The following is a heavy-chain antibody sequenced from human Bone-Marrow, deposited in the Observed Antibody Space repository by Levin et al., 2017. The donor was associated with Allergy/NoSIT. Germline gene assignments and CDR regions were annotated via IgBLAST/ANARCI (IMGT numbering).Heavy chain of an antibody. CDR3: ARDDYGRYCDVTTCHYYMDV. D-gene: IGHD2-15*01. CDR2: ISAYNGDT. CDR1: GSTFNMYG. J-gene: IGHJ6*03. V-gene: IGHV1-18*01. Sequence: TGGSLRLSCKASGSTFNMYGITWVRQAPGQGLEWMGWISAYNGDTNYSQKVQGRVTMTTETSTSTAYMELRSLRSDDTAVYYCARDDYGRYCDVTTCHYYMDVWGKGTTVTVSS.